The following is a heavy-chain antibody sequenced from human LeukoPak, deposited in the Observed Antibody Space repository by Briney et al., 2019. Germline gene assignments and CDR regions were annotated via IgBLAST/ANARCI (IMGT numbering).Heavy chain of an antibody. V-gene: IGHV3-23*01. D-gene: IGHD5-12*01. Sequence: GGSLRLSCVASGFTFSSYAMTWVRQAPGKGLEWVSAISGSGGSTYYADSVKGRFTISRDNSKNTLYLQMNSLRAEDTAVYYCARQLSWGIVATGVWGQGTTVTVSS. CDR3: ARQLSWGIVATGV. J-gene: IGHJ6*02. CDR2: ISGSGGST. CDR1: GFTFSSYA.